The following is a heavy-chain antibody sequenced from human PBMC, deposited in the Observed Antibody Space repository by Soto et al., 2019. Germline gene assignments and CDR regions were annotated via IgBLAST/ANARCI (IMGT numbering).Heavy chain of an antibody. J-gene: IGHJ4*02. CDR3: AREYCSSSRCYGGDY. D-gene: IGHD2-2*01. CDR1: GYTFNTYG. Sequence: GASVKVSCKASGYTFNTYGISWVRQAPGQGLEWMGWINPKNGNTKYVQEFQGRVTVTTDTSTSTAYMELRSLRSDDTAVYYCAREYCSSSRCYGGDYWGQGTLVTVSS. V-gene: IGHV1-18*01. CDR2: INPKNGNT.